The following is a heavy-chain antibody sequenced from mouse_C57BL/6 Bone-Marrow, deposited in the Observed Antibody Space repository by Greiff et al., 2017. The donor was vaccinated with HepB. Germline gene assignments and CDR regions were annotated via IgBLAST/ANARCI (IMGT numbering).Heavy chain of an antibody. CDR2: IYPGSGST. J-gene: IGHJ4*01. Sequence: QVQLQQPGAELVKPGASVKMSCKASGYTFTSYWITWVKQRPGQGLEWIGEIYPGSGSTNYNEKFKSKATLTVDTSSSTAYMQLSSLTSEDSAVYYCARRYGNYVAMDYWGQGTSVTVSS. CDR3: ARRYGNYVAMDY. CDR1: GYTFTSYW. D-gene: IGHD2-1*01. V-gene: IGHV1-55*01.